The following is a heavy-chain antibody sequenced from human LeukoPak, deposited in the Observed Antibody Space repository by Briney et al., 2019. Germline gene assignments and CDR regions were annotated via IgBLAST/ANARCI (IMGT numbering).Heavy chain of an antibody. J-gene: IGHJ6*03. CDR3: ARDYYYGSGSYATRNYYYYMDV. D-gene: IGHD3-10*01. CDR1: GYTFTGYY. CDR2: INPNSGGT. V-gene: IGHV1-2*02. Sequence: ASVKVSCKASGYTFTGYYMHWVRQAPGQGLEWMGWINPNSGGTNYAQKFQGRVTMTRDTSISTAYMELSRLRSDGTAVYYCARDYYYGSGSYATRNYYYYMDVWGKGTTVTISS.